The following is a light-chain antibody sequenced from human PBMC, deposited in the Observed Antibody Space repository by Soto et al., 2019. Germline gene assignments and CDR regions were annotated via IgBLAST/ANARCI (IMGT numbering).Light chain of an antibody. CDR2: DAS. CDR3: QQYNSYRWT. V-gene: IGKV1-5*01. CDR1: QSISSW. J-gene: IGKJ1*01. Sequence: DIQMTQSPSTLSASVGDRVTITCRASQSISSWLAWYQQKPGKAPKLLIYDASSLESGVPSRFSGSGSGTEFTLTISSLQPDDFVTYYCQQYNSYRWTFGQGTKVDIK.